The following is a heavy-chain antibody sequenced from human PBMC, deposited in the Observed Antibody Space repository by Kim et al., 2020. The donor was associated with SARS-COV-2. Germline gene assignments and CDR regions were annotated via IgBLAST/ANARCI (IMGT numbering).Heavy chain of an antibody. CDR1: GFTVDNNH. V-gene: IGHV3-66*01. J-gene: IGHJ4*02. Sequence: GGSLRLSCAASGFTVDNNHMTWVRLAPGKGLEWVSLIYRRGDAYYADSVRERFTISRDNSKNTVLLQLNSLRVEDTAGYYCARGGTAPYFFDIWCQVTLVSVSS. D-gene: IGHD2-21*02. CDR3: ARGGTAPYFFDI. CDR2: IYRRGDA.